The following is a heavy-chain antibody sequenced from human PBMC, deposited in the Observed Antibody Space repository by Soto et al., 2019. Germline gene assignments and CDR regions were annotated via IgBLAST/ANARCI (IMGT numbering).Heavy chain of an antibody. V-gene: IGHV4-61*01. CDR3: AISRYSSSVYYYYGMDV. Sequence: PSETLSLTCTVSGGSVSSGSYYWSWIRQPPGKGLEWIGYIYYSGSTNYNPSLKSRVTISVDTSKNQFSLKLSSVTAADTAVYYCAISRYSSSVYYYYGMDVWGQGTTVTVSS. J-gene: IGHJ6*02. CDR2: IYYSGST. D-gene: IGHD6-6*01. CDR1: GGSVSSGSYY.